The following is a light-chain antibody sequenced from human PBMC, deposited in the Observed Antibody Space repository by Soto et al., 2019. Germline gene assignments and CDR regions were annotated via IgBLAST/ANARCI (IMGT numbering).Light chain of an antibody. CDR3: HQYDDLPYT. CDR1: QNISKY. J-gene: IGKJ2*01. CDR2: DAS. V-gene: IGKV1-33*01. Sequence: DIHMTQSPSSLSASVGDRVTITCQTSQNISKYLIWYQQSPGKAPSLLISDASNLEAGVPSRFSGHGSGTHFTLTISSLQPEVIGRYYCHQYDDLPYTFGQGTSLQIK.